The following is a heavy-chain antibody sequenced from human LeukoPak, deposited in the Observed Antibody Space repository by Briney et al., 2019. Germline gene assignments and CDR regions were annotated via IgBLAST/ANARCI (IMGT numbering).Heavy chain of an antibody. J-gene: IGHJ3*02. D-gene: IGHD1-1*01. Sequence: SETLSLTCTVSGGSIRSYYWTWIRQPPGMGLEWIGYIYYSGSTNNNPSLKSRVTILVDTSKNQFSLKLTSVTAADTAVYYCARDDGSAGGTDAFDIWGQGTMVTVSS. CDR3: ARDDGSAGGTDAFDI. CDR1: GGSIRSYY. CDR2: IYYSGST. V-gene: IGHV4-59*01.